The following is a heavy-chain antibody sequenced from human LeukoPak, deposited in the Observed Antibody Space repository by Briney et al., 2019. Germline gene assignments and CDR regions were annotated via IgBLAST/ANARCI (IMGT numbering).Heavy chain of an antibody. CDR1: GFILSQYG. V-gene: IGHV3-48*01. Sequence: PGGSLRLSCAAPGFILSQYGFNWVRQAPGKGLEWVSHIRYTSETFYADSVEGRFTISRDHARNSLYLQMNNLRGEDTAIYYCARDAGNSGYGCDLWGQGTLVTVSS. CDR3: ARDAGNSGYGCDL. D-gene: IGHD5-12*01. J-gene: IGHJ5*02. CDR2: IRYTSET.